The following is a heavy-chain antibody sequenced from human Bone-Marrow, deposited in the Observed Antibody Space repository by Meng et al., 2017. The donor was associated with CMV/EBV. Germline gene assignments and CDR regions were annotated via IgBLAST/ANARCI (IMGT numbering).Heavy chain of an antibody. CDR2: IKQDGGEK. Sequence: ESLMISCAASGFTFDAYGMSWIRQAPGKGLEWVANIKQDGGEKYYVDSVKGRFTISRDNAKNSLYLQMNSLRAEDTALYSCASFGCSSTSCPFDYWGQGTLVTVSS. J-gene: IGHJ4*02. D-gene: IGHD2-2*01. CDR1: GFTFDAYG. V-gene: IGHV3-7*03. CDR3: ASFGCSSTSCPFDY.